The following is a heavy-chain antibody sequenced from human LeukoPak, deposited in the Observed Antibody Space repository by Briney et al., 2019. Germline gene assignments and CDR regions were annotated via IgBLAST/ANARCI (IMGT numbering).Heavy chain of an antibody. CDR1: GFTFDVYA. Sequence: GGSLRLSCAASGFTFDVYAMHWVRQAPGKGLEWVSGISWNSGSIGYADSVKGRFTISRDNAKNSLYLQMNSLRAEDTALYYCAKADGYSSGWYNYWGQGTLVTVSS. J-gene: IGHJ4*02. CDR2: ISWNSGSI. V-gene: IGHV3-9*01. D-gene: IGHD6-19*01. CDR3: AKADGYSSGWYNY.